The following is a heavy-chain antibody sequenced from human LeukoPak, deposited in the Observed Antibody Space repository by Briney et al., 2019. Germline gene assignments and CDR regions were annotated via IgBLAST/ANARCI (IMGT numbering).Heavy chain of an antibody. D-gene: IGHD5-12*01. J-gene: IGHJ6*02. Sequence: SGTLSLTCAVSISSSNWWSWVRQPPGKGLEWIGEIYHSGSTNYNPSLKSRVTISVDKSKNQFSLKLSSVTAADTAVYYCARDRATITEYYYYYGMDVWGQGTTVTVSS. V-gene: IGHV4-4*02. CDR3: ARDRATITEYYYYYGMDV. CDR1: ISSSNW. CDR2: IYHSGST.